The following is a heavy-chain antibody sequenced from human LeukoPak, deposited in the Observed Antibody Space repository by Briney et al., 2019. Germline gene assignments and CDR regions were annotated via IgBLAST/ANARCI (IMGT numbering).Heavy chain of an antibody. V-gene: IGHV3-48*01. CDR2: ITSSSDSR. D-gene: IGHD2-15*01. J-gene: IGHJ5*01. CDR3: ARRFREGYCSGDTCYSFGS. CDR1: GFTFSDYG. Sequence: GGSLRLSCEASGFTFSDYGMNWVRQAPGKGPEWISHITSSSDSRKYADSVKGRFTISRDNAKNSLYLQMNSLRVEDTAIYYCARRFREGYCSGDTCYSFGSWGQGTLVTVFS.